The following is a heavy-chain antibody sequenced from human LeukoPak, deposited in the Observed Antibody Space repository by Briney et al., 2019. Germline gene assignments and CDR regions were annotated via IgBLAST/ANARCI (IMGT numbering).Heavy chain of an antibody. V-gene: IGHV3-7*01. J-gene: IGHJ4*02. CDR1: GFTFSHYW. CDR3: ARDRCSSTSCFYDY. CDR2: ITQDGSEQ. Sequence: PGGSLRLSCAASGFTFSHYWMTWVRRAPGKGLEWVANITQDGSEQYYVDSVKGRFTISRDNAKNSLYLQMNSLRVEDTAVYYCARDRCSSTSCFYDYWGQGTLVTVSS. D-gene: IGHD2-2*01.